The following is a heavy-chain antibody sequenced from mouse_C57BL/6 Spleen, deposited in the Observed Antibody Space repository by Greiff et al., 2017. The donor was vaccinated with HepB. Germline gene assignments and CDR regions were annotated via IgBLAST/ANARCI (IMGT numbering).Heavy chain of an antibody. CDR3: TKSGSNYPFAY. CDR2: IDPETGGT. D-gene: IGHD1-1*01. V-gene: IGHV1-15*01. CDR1: GYTFTDYE. J-gene: IGHJ3*01. Sequence: QVQLQQSGAELVRPGASVTLSCKASGYTFTDYEMHWVKQTPVHGLEWIGAIDPETGGTDYNQKFKGKAILTADKSSSTAYMELSSLTSEDSAVYYWTKSGSNYPFAYWGQGTLVTVSA.